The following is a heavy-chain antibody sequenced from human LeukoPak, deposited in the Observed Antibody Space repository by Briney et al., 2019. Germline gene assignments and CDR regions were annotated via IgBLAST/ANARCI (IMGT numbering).Heavy chain of an antibody. CDR1: GGSISSSSYY. D-gene: IGHD6-13*01. Sequence: RHSETLSLTCTVSGGSISSSSYYWGWIRQPPGKGLEWIGSIYYSGSTYYNPSLKSRVTISVDTSKNQFSLKLSSVTAADTAVYYCARVGYSSSWIGTYYFDYWGQGTLVTVSS. J-gene: IGHJ4*02. CDR3: ARVGYSSSWIGTYYFDY. V-gene: IGHV4-39*07. CDR2: IYYSGST.